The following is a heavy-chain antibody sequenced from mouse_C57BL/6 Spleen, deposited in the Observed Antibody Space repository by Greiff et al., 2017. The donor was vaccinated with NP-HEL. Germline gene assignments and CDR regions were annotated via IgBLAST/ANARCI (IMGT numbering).Heavy chain of an antibody. J-gene: IGHJ1*03. CDR3: ARGEDGLNDWYFDV. Sequence: VQLQQSGPELVKPGASVKISCKASGYSFTDYNMNWVKQSNGKSLEWIGVINPNYGTTSYNQKFKGKATLTVDQSSSTAYMQLNSLTSEDSAVYYGARGEDGLNDWYFDVWGTGTTVTVSS. V-gene: IGHV1-39*01. CDR2: INPNYGTT. CDR1: GYSFTDYN. D-gene: IGHD1-3*01.